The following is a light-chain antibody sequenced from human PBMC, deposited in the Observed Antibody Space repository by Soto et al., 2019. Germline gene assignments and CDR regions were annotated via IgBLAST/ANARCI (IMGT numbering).Light chain of an antibody. CDR3: QQYYSTPLT. CDR2: WAS. J-gene: IGKJ4*01. V-gene: IGKV4-1*01. CDR1: QSVLYSSNNKNY. Sequence: DIVMTQSPDSLAVSLGERATINCKSSQSVLYSSNNKNYLAWYQQKPGQPPKLLIYWASTRESGVPDRSSGSGSGTDFTLTICSLQAEDVAVYYCQQYYSTPLTFGGGTKVEIK.